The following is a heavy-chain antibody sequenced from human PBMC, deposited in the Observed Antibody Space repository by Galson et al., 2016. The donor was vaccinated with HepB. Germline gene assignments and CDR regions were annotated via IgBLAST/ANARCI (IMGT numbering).Heavy chain of an antibody. Sequence: SVKVSCKASGYTFINYNMHWVRQAPGQRLEWMGWINIGDDNTKYSQKFQGRVTITRDSSARTVYMELSSLRSEDTAVYYCARAPGRRTVRRKGLRLKEEWGESTPINRFDPWGQGTLVTVSS. J-gene: IGHJ5*02. V-gene: IGHV1-3*04. CDR1: GYTFINYN. D-gene: IGHD3-3*01. CDR3: ARAPGRRTVRRKGLRLKEEWGESTPINRFDP. CDR2: INIGDDNT.